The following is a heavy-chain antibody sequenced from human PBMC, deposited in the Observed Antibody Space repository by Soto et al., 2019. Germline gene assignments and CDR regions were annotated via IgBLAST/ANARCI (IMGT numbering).Heavy chain of an antibody. CDR3: AREGVPYYYDRSGYYYGD. V-gene: IGHV1-3*04. CDR1: GGTFSSYA. J-gene: IGHJ4*02. Sequence: ASVKVSCKASGGTFSSYAISWVRQAPGQGLEWMGWINTGNGNTKYSQNFQGRVTITRDTSASTAYMELSSLRSEDTAVYYCAREGVPYYYDRSGYYYGDWGQGTLVTVSS. D-gene: IGHD3-22*01. CDR2: INTGNGNT.